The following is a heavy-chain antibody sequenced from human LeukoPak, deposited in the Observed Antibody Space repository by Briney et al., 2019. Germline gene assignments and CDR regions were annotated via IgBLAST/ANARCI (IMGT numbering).Heavy chain of an antibody. V-gene: IGHV4-59*01. Sequence: SETLSLTCTVSGGSISGYYWSWIRQPPGKGLEWIANIYYGGSANYNPSLKSRVTMSVDTSKSQFSLNLSSVTAADTAVYYCARPMLSITHPFDYWGQGTLVTVSS. CDR1: GGSISGYY. J-gene: IGHJ4*02. CDR2: IYYGGSA. CDR3: ARPMLSITHPFDY. D-gene: IGHD3-10*01.